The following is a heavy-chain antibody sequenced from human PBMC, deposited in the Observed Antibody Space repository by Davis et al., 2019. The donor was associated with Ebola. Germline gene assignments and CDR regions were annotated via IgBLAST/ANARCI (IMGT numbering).Heavy chain of an antibody. CDR3: TRHVPGDLWYFDL. CDR2: IYTDGRM. CDR1: GFIVSDKY. D-gene: IGHD4-17*01. Sequence: GESLKISCAASGFIVSDKYMSWVRQAPGKGLEWVSVIYTDGRMYHADSVKGRFTISRDNSKNTVYLQINSLRAEDTAMYHCTRHVPGDLWYFDLWGRGTLVTVSS. J-gene: IGHJ2*01. V-gene: IGHV3-53*01.